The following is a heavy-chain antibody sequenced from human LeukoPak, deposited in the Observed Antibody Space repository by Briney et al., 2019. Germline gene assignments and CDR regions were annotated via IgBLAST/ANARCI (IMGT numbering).Heavy chain of an antibody. J-gene: IGHJ4*02. CDR2: ISGSGDTT. CDR3: AKSRGESRGASNY. CDR1: GFAFSNYA. Sequence: GGSLRLSCTTSGFAFSNYAMNWVRQAPGKGLEWVSFISGSGDTTYYAGSVKGRFTISRDSSKNTLYLQMNSLRAEDTAVYYCAKSRGESRGASNYWGQGTLVTVSS. D-gene: IGHD1-26*01. V-gene: IGHV3-23*01.